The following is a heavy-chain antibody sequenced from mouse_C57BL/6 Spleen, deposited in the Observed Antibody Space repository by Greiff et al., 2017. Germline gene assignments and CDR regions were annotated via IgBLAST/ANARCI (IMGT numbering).Heavy chain of an antibody. D-gene: IGHD1-1*01. J-gene: IGHJ1*03. V-gene: IGHV5-6*01. CDR2: ISSGGSYT. CDR3: AGHPPFTTVVPPWYFDV. CDR1: GFTFSSYG. Sequence: EVMLVESGGDLVKPGGSLKLSCAASGFTFSSYGMSWVRQTPDKRLEWVATISSGGSYTYYPDSVKGRFTISRDNAKHTLYLQMSSLKSEDRAMYYCAGHPPFTTVVPPWYFDVWGTGTTVTVSS.